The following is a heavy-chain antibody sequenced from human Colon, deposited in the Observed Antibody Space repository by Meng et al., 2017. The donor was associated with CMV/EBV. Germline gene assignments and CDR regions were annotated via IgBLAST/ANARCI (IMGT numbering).Heavy chain of an antibody. CDR3: AKDQSGVGAYAAFDL. J-gene: IGHJ3*01. CDR2: VGSDGGST. D-gene: IGHD1-26*01. V-gene: IGHV3-74*01. Sequence: GGSLRLSCAASGFTFGGYWMHWLRQAPGKGLVWVSRVGSDGGSTIYADAVKGRFTVSRDNAKSTLFLQMNSLRAEDTAVYYCAKDQSGVGAYAAFDLWGQGTMVTVSS. CDR1: GFTFGGYW.